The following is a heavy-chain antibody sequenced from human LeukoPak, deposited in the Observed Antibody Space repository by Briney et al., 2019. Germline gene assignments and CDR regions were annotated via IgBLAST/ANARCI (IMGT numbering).Heavy chain of an antibody. V-gene: IGHV3-48*04. CDR3: ARAQWTAFDYYYYMDV. CDR1: GFTFSSYS. D-gene: IGHD3/OR15-3a*01. Sequence: PGGSMRLSCAASGFTFSSYSMNWVRQAPGKGLEWVSYISSSSSTIYYADSVKGRFTISRDNAKDSLYLQMNGLRAVDTAIYYCARAQWTAFDYYYYMDVWGKGTTVTVSS. J-gene: IGHJ6*03. CDR2: ISSSSSTI.